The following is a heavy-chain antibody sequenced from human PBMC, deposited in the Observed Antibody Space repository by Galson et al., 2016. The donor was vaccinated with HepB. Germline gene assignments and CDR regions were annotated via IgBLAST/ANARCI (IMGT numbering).Heavy chain of an antibody. CDR3: ARSCGSGSLEYYYFAMDV. V-gene: IGHV1-3*01. Sequence: SVKVSCKASGYLFTSYGIHWVRQAPGQRPEWMGWINGGNGNTKYSQNFQDRVKITRATSARTAYMALRTLRSADTAVYYCARSCGSGSLEYYYFAMDVWGLGTTVTVSS. CDR2: INGGNGNT. J-gene: IGHJ6*02. CDR1: GYLFTSYG. D-gene: IGHD3-10*01.